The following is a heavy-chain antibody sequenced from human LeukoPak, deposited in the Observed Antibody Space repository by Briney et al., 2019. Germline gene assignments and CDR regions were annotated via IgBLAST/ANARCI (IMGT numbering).Heavy chain of an antibody. CDR3: ARDPRYCSGGSCYNFRFDP. Sequence: GASVKVSCKASGYTFTSYYMHWVRQAPGQGLEWMGIINPSGGSTSYAQKFQGRVTMARDTSTSTVYMELSSLRSEDTAVYYCARDPRYCSGGSCYNFRFDPWGQGTLVTVSS. CDR1: GYTFTSYY. V-gene: IGHV1-46*01. J-gene: IGHJ5*02. CDR2: INPSGGST. D-gene: IGHD2-15*01.